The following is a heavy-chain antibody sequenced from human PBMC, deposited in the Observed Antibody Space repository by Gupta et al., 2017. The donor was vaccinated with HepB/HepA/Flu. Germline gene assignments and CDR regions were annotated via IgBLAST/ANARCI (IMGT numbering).Heavy chain of an antibody. D-gene: IGHD6-6*01. CDR3: AKVGYSSSGNFDY. CDR1: GFTFSSYG. Sequence: QVQLVESGGGVVPPGRSLRLSCAASGFTFSSYGMHWVRQAPGKGLEWVALISYDGSNKYYGDSVKGRFTISRDNSKNTLYLQMNSLRVEDTAIYYCAKVGYSSSGNFDYWGQGTPVTVSS. J-gene: IGHJ4*02. CDR2: ISYDGSNK. V-gene: IGHV3-30*18.